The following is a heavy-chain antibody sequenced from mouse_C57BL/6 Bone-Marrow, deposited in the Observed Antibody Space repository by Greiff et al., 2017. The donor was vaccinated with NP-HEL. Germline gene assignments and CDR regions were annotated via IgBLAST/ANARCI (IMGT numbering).Heavy chain of an antibody. CDR1: GFSLTSYG. Sequence: VKLVESGPGLVAPSQSLSITCTVSGFSLTSYGVDWVRQPPGKGLEWLGVIWGGGSTNYNSALMSRLSICKDNSKSQVILKMHSLQTDDTAMYYCANHGRSNGVWFAYWGEGTLVTVSA. CDR2: IWGGGST. J-gene: IGHJ3*01. CDR3: ANHGRSNGVWFAY. D-gene: IGHD2-5*01. V-gene: IGHV2-9*01.